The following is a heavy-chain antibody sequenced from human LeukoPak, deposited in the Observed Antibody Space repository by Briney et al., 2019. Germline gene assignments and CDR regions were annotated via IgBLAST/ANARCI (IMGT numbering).Heavy chain of an antibody. CDR2: IYYSGST. D-gene: IGHD1-26*01. CDR1: GGSISSSSYY. V-gene: IGHV4-39*07. CDR3: ATVQDYSGSRYYYYYYMDV. J-gene: IGHJ6*03. Sequence: SETLSLTCTVSGGSISSSSYYWGWIRQAPGKGLEWIGSIYYSGSTYYNPSLKSRVTISVDTSKNQFSLKLSSVTAADTAVYYCATVQDYSGSRYYYYYYMDVWGKGTTVTVSS.